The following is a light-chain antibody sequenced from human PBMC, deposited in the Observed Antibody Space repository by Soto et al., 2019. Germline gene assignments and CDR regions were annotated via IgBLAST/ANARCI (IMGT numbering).Light chain of an antibody. V-gene: IGKV1-13*02. CDR3: QQFNSYPPYT. Sequence: AIQLTQSPSSLSASVGDRVTITCRASQGISSALAWYQQKPGKAPMLLIYDASSLESGVPSRFSGSGSGTDFTLTISSLQPEDFATYYCQQFNSYPPYTFGQGTKLEIK. CDR2: DAS. J-gene: IGKJ2*01. CDR1: QGISSA.